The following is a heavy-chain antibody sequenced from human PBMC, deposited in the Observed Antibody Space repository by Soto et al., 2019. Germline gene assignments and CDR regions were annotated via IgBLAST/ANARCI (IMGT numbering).Heavy chain of an antibody. CDR3: AREGYCSGGSCYWFEP. D-gene: IGHD2-15*01. J-gene: IGHJ5*02. CDR1: GYTFTSYG. V-gene: IGHV1-18*01. Sequence: ASVKVSCKASGYTFTSYGISWVRQAHGQGLEWMGWISAYNGNTNYAQKLQGRVTMTTDTSTSTAYMELRSLRSDDTAVYYCAREGYCSGGSCYWFEPWGQGTLVTVSS. CDR2: ISAYNGNT.